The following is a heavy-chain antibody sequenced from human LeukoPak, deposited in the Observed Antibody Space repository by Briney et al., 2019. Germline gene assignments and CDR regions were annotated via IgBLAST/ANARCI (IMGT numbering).Heavy chain of an antibody. J-gene: IGHJ3*02. Sequence: SQTLSLTCTVSGDSITNGGCYWSWIRQHPGKGLEWIGYIYYSGSTYYNPSLESRVTISVDTSKTQFSLKLSSVTAADTAVYYCAREKTAYYYDSSGYSEGAFDIWGQGTMATVSS. D-gene: IGHD3-22*01. CDR2: IYYSGST. V-gene: IGHV4-31*03. CDR1: GDSITNGGCY. CDR3: AREKTAYYYDSSGYSEGAFDI.